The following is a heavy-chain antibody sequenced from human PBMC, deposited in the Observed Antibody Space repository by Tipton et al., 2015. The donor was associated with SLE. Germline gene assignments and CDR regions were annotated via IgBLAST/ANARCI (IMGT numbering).Heavy chain of an antibody. CDR2: IWYDGGNK. Sequence: SLRLSCAASGFIFSNYAMHWVRQAPGKGLEWVAVIWYDGGNKYYADSVKGRFTISRDNSKNTLYLQMNSLRAEDTAVYYCAKDLYSSSWGYFDYWGQGTLVTVSS. CDR1: GFIFSNYA. CDR3: AKDLYSSSWGYFDY. V-gene: IGHV3-33*06. D-gene: IGHD6-13*01. J-gene: IGHJ4*02.